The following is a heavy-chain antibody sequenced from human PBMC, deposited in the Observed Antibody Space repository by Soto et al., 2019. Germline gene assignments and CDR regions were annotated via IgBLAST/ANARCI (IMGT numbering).Heavy chain of an antibody. CDR2: IRSKAYGGTA. Sequence: GGSLRLSCTASGFTFGDYAMSWFRQAPGKGLEWVGFIRSKAYGGTAEYAASVKGRFTISRDDSKSIAYLQMNSLKTEDTAVYYCTRDSSALVRGVIPYWGQGTLVTVSS. V-gene: IGHV3-49*03. J-gene: IGHJ4*02. D-gene: IGHD3-10*01. CDR3: TRDSSALVRGVIPY. CDR1: GFTFGDYA.